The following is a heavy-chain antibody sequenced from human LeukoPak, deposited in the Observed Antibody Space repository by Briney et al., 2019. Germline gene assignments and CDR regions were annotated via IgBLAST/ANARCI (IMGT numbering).Heavy chain of an antibody. CDR3: VKDPRDTYGTNWFVS. CDR2: ISGTGGAT. CDR1: GFSFGNYA. Sequence: PGGSLRLSCVASGFSFGNYAMSWVRQAPGKGLQWVSQISGTGGATWYAGFARDRFTISRDNSKKTLYLQMSGLRVEDTAMYYCVKDPRDTYGTNWFVSGGHGTLLIVSA. D-gene: IGHD2-21*01. V-gene: IGHV3-23*01. J-gene: IGHJ5*01.